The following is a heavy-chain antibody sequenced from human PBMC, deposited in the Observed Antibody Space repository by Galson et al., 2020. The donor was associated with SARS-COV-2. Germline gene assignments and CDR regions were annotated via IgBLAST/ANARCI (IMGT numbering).Heavy chain of an antibody. Sequence: GESLKISCAASGFSFSNYALHWVRQAPGKGLEWVAVISYDGSNKYYADSVKGRFTISRDNSRNTLYLQMNSLRAEDTAVYYCARDMGNRGGLPYYYPYAMDVWGQGTTVTVSS. CDR3: ARDMGNRGGLPYYYPYAMDV. V-gene: IGHV3-30-3*01. D-gene: IGHD3-16*01. CDR1: GFSFSNYA. CDR2: ISYDGSNK. J-gene: IGHJ6*02.